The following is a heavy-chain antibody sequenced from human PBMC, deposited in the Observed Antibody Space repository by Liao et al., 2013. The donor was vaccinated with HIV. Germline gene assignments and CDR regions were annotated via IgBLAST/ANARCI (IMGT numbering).Heavy chain of an antibody. D-gene: IGHD5-12*01. CDR3: ARGDIRDWFDP. V-gene: IGHV4-34*01. J-gene: IGHJ5*01. CDR1: GGSFSGYY. CDR2: STIIVEAP. Sequence: QVQLQQWGAGLLKPSETLSLTCAVYGGSFSGYYWSWIRQPPGRGVEWIGESTIIVEAPTTTRPLKSRVTISVDTSKNQFSLKLSSVTAADTAVYYCARGDIRDWFDPWGRNPGHRLL.